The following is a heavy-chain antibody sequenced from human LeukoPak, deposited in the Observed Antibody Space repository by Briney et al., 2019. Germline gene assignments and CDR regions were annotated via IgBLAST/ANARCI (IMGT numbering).Heavy chain of an antibody. CDR2: IKSKTDGGTT. D-gene: IGHD4-17*01. Sequence: GGSLRLSCAASGFTFSNAWMSWVRQAPGKGLEWVGRIKSKTDGGTTDYAAPVKGRFTISRDDSKNTLYLQMNSLKTEDTAVYYCTTDHPYGEYEFDYWGQGTLVTVSS. CDR1: GFTFSNAW. V-gene: IGHV3-15*01. CDR3: TTDHPYGEYEFDY. J-gene: IGHJ4*02.